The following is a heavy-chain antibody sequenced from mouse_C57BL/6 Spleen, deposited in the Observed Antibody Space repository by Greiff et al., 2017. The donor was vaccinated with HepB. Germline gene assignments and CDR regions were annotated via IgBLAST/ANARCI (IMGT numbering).Heavy chain of an antibody. D-gene: IGHD2-3*01. V-gene: IGHV1-55*01. CDR3: ARRWLLRGYHYAMDY. CDR2: IYPGSGST. CDR1: GYTFTSYW. Sequence: QVQLQQPGAELVKPGASVKMSCKASGYTFTSYWITWVKQRPGQGLEWIGDIYPGSGSTNYNEKFKSKATLTVDTSSSTAYMQLSSLTSEDSAVYYCARRWLLRGYHYAMDYWGQGTSVTVSS. J-gene: IGHJ4*01.